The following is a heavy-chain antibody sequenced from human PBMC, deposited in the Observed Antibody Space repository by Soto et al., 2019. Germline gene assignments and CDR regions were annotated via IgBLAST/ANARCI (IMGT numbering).Heavy chain of an antibody. CDR2: IYYSGST. Sequence: SETLSLTCTVSGGSISSYYWSWIRQPPGKGLEWIGYIYYSGSTNYNPSLKSRVTISVDTSKNQFSLKLSSVTAADTAVYYCARLVCSGGSCYSFYFDDWGQGTLVTVSS. CDR1: GGSISSYY. V-gene: IGHV4-59*08. J-gene: IGHJ4*02. D-gene: IGHD2-15*01. CDR3: ARLVCSGGSCYSFYFDD.